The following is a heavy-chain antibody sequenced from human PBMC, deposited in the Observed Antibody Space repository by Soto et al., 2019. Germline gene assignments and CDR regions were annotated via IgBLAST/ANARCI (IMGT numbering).Heavy chain of an antibody. CDR3: AGTTSYQWYYMDV. CDR2: TYYRSRWYN. J-gene: IGHJ6*03. V-gene: IGHV6-1*01. CDR1: GDSVSSNSAA. Sequence: PSQTLSLTCAISGDSVSSNSAAWNWIRQSPSRGLEWLERTYYRSRWYNDYAVPVRSRITVNADTSKNQFSLQLTSVTPEDTAVYYCAGTTSYQWYYMDVWGKGTTVTVSS. D-gene: IGHD1-7*01.